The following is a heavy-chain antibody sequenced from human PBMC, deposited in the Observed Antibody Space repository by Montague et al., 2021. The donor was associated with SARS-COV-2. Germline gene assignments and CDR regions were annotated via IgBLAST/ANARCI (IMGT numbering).Heavy chain of an antibody. V-gene: IGHV4-39*01. J-gene: IGHJ3*01. CDR3: ARRRDRSTVVSPAVFDL. D-gene: IGHD4-23*01. CDR1: SDSISSRSYC. CDR2: ICYGGST. Sequence: SETLSLTCSVSSDSISSRSYCWAWIRQSPGKGLEWIGNICYGGSTYYDPSLRSRVVMSAETSKSQFSLKLYSVTAADTSIYYCARRRDRSTVVSPAVFDLWGQGTMVIVSS.